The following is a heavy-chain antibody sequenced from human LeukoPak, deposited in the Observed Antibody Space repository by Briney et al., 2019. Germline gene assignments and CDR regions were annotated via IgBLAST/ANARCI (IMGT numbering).Heavy chain of an antibody. Sequence: ASVKVSYKASGYTFTVYYMHWVRQAPGQGLEWMGWINPNSGGTNYAQKFQGRVTMTRDTSISTASMELSRLRSDDTAVYYCARGPHDYGEYWGPGTLVIVSS. J-gene: IGHJ4*02. CDR3: ARGPHDYGEY. CDR1: GYTFTVYY. V-gene: IGHV1-2*02. CDR2: INPNSGGT.